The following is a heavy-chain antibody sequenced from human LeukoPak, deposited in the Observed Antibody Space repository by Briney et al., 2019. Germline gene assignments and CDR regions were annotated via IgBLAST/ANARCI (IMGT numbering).Heavy chain of an antibody. Sequence: PGGSLRLSCAASGFTFSSYAMNWVRQAPGKGLERVSYISSSGSTIYYADSVKGRFTISRDNAKNSLYLQMNSLRAEDTAVYYCARDRYDSSGSDYWGQGTLVTVSS. CDR1: GFTFSSYA. J-gene: IGHJ4*02. V-gene: IGHV3-48*03. D-gene: IGHD3-22*01. CDR3: ARDRYDSSGSDY. CDR2: ISSSGSTI.